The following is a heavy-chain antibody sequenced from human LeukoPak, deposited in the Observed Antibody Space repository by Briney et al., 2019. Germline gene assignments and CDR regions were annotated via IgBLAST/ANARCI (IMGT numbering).Heavy chain of an antibody. Sequence: GGSLRLSCAASGFTFDDYTMHWVRQAPGKGLEWVSLISWDGGSTYYADSVKGRFTISRDNSKNSLYLQMNSLRTEDTALYYCAKDYYYGSGFDYWGQGTLVTVSS. CDR2: ISWDGGST. D-gene: IGHD3-10*01. CDR1: GFTFDDYT. V-gene: IGHV3-43*01. CDR3: AKDYYYGSGFDY. J-gene: IGHJ4*02.